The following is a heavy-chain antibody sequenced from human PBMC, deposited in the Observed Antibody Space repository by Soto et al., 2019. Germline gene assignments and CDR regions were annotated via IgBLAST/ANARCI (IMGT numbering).Heavy chain of an antibody. Sequence: QVQLQESGPGLVKPSHNLSLTCSVSGGSITSGGHYWSWVRQHPGKGLEWIGYIYYSGSTYYNPSLKSRRIMYVDTSKNQFSLKLSSVTAADTAVYYCARVYCTNGVCYAVSDFYFDSWGQGSLVTVSS. J-gene: IGHJ4*02. CDR1: GGSITSGGHY. V-gene: IGHV4-31*03. CDR2: IYYSGST. CDR3: ARVYCTNGVCYAVSDFYFDS. D-gene: IGHD2-8*01.